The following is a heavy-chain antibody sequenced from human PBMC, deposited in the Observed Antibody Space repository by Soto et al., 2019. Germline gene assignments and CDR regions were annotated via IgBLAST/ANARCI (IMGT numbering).Heavy chain of an antibody. CDR3: AKTHLVGPVRSYFDY. J-gene: IGHJ4*02. D-gene: IGHD3-16*01. Sequence: VGSLRLSCAASGFTFSSYGMHWVRQAPGKGLEWVAVISYDGSNKHYADSVKGRFTISRDNSKNTLYLQMNSLRAEDTAVYYCAKTHLVGPVRSYFDYWGQGTLVTVSS. CDR2: ISYDGSNK. CDR1: GFTFSSYG. V-gene: IGHV3-30*18.